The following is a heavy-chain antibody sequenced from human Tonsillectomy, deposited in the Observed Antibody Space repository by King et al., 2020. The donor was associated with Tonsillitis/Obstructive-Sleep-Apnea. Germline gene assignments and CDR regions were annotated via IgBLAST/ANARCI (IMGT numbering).Heavy chain of an antibody. CDR2: IYYSGST. CDR1: GGSISSYY. V-gene: IGHV4-59*01. J-gene: IGHJ6*02. Sequence: QLQESGPGLVKPSETLSLTCTVSGGSISSYYWSWIRQPPGKGLEWIGYIYYSGSTNYNPSLKRRVTISVDTSKKQFSLKLSSVTAADTAVYYCARTEMTRFGYSSSFPDYYNAMDVWGQGTTVTVSS. CDR3: ARTEMTRFGYSSSFPDYYNAMDV. D-gene: IGHD6-6*01.